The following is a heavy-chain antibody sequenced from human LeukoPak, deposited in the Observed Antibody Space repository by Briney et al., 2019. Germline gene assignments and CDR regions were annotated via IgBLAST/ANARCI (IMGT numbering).Heavy chain of an antibody. CDR2: IRYDGSNK. V-gene: IGHV3-30*02. D-gene: IGHD5-12*01. CDR1: GFTFSSYG. CDR3: AKDKVVATGRDLYYFDY. Sequence: GGSLRLSCAASGFTFSSYGMHWVRQAPGKGLEWVAFIRYDGSNKYYADSVKGRFTISRDNSKNTLYLQMNSLRAEDTAVYYCAKDKVVATGRDLYYFDYWGQGTLLTVSS. J-gene: IGHJ4*02.